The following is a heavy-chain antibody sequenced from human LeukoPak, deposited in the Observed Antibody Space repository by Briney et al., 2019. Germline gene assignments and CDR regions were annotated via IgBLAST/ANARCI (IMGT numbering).Heavy chain of an antibody. J-gene: IGHJ6*03. CDR3: AKDPGPGPYYYYMDV. Sequence: TGGSLRLSCAASGFTFSSYGMHWVRQAPGKGLEWVAVIWYDGSNKYYADSVKGRFTISRDNSKNTLYLQINSLRAEDTAVYYCAKDPGPGPYYYYMDVWGKGTTVTVSS. D-gene: IGHD3-10*01. CDR1: GFTFSSYG. V-gene: IGHV3-33*06. CDR2: IWYDGSNK.